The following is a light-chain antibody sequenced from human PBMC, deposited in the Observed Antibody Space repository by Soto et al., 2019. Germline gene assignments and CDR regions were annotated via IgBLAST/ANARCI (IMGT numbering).Light chain of an antibody. CDR1: QSLSRS. CDR3: QQRSNWIT. J-gene: IGKJ5*01. V-gene: IGKV3-15*01. CDR2: GAS. Sequence: EIVMTQSPATLSVSPGEGATLSCRASQSLSRSLAWYQQKPGQAPRLLIYGASTRATGIPARFSGSGSGTEFTLTISSLQSEDFAVYFCQQRSNWITFGQGTRLEIK.